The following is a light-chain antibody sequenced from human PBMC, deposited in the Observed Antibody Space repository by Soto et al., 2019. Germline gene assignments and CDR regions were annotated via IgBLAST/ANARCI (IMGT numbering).Light chain of an antibody. V-gene: IGLV2-14*03. CDR2: DVN. Sequence: QSVLTQPASVSGSPGQSITISCTGTSSDIGGYNFVSWYQQHPGKAPKLMLYDVNIRPSGVSNRFSGSKSGNTASLTISGLQGEDEADYYCTSWTTSTTMIFGGGTKVTVL. J-gene: IGLJ2*01. CDR1: SSDIGGYNF. CDR3: TSWTTSTTMI.